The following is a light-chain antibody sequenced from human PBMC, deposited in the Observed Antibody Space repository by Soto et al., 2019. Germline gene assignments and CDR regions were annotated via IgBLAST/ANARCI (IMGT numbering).Light chain of an antibody. CDR1: QSVSSSY. Sequence: EIVLTQSPGTLSLSPGERATLSCRASQSVSSSYLACYQQKPGQAPRLLIYGASTRATGIPERFSGSGSGTDFTLTISRLEPEDFAVYYCQQYGTSPYTFGQGTKLEIK. V-gene: IGKV3-20*01. J-gene: IGKJ2*01. CDR2: GAS. CDR3: QQYGTSPYT.